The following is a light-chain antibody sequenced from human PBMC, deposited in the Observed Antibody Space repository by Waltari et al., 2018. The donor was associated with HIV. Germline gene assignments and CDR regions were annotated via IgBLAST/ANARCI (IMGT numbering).Light chain of an antibody. CDR1: QTVLYSSDNRDY. CDR2: WAS. V-gene: IGKV4-1*01. Sequence: IVLTQSPDSMAAMGERATVNCPSSQTVLYSSDNRDYLAWYQVRPGQPPQLLIDWASTRQSGVPDRFSGSGSGTHFTLTISGLQAEDVAIYYCQQYYTTPQSFGQGTRLEI. CDR3: QQYYTTPQS. J-gene: IGKJ2*03.